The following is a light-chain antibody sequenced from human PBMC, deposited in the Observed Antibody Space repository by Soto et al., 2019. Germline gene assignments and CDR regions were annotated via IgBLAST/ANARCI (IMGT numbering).Light chain of an antibody. V-gene: IGLV2-14*01. CDR2: EVN. CDR1: STDVGGYNY. J-gene: IGLJ1*01. CDR3: GSYTSTDTPFV. Sequence: QSVLAQPSSVSGSPGQSITISCTGTSTDVGGYNYVSWYQHHPGKGPKLIIYEVNNRPSGVSVRFSGSKSGNKASLTISNLEAEDESDYYCGSYTSTDTPFVFGTGTKVTVL.